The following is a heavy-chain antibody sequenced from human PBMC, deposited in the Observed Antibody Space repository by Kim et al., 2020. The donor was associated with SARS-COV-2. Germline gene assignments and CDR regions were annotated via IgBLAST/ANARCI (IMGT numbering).Heavy chain of an antibody. V-gene: IGHV4-59*01. CDR2: SGRT. Sequence: SGRTNCNPAHKSRVTISVDTSKNQFSLKLSSGTAADTAVYYCARVGGDISWGQGTLVTVSS. D-gene: IGHD3-10*01. CDR3: ARVGGDIS. J-gene: IGHJ4*02.